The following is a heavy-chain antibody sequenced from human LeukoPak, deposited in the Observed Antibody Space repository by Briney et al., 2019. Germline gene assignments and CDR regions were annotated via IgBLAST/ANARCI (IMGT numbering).Heavy chain of an antibody. J-gene: IGHJ4*02. CDR3: ARAGYSSSWYVY. D-gene: IGHD6-13*01. CDR2: ISRSSSTI. CDR1: GFTFSDYS. V-gene: IGHV3-48*02. Sequence: GGSLRLSCAASGFTFSDYSMNWVRQAPGKGLEWISDISRSSSTIYYADSVKGRFTISRDNAKNSLYLQMNSLRDEDTAVYYCARAGYSSSWYVYWGQGTLVTVSS.